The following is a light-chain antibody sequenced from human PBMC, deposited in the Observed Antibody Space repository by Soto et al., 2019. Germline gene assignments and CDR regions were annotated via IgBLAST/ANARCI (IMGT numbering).Light chain of an antibody. CDR2: RSS. V-gene: IGKV1-5*03. CDR3: QQYNSYSPWT. Sequence: DIRMTQSPSTLSASVGERFMITCRSSRSISGWLAWYQQKPGKAPKLLIYRSSTLESGVPSRFSGSGSGTEFTLTISSLQPDDFATYYCQQYNSYSPWTFGQGTKVDIK. J-gene: IGKJ1*01. CDR1: RSISGW.